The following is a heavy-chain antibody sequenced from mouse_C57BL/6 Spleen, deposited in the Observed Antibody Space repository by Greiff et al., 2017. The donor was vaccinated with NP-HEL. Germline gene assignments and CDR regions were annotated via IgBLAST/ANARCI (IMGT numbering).Heavy chain of an antibody. J-gene: IGHJ3*01. Sequence: VHLVESGAELAKPGASVKLSCKASGYTFTSYWMHWVKQRPGQGLEWIGYINPSSGYTKYNQKFKDKATLTADKSSSTAYMQLSSLTYEDSAVYCCAREESSSPFAYWGQGTLVTVSA. CDR2: INPSSGYT. V-gene: IGHV1-7*01. CDR1: GYTFTSYW. CDR3: AREESSSPFAY. D-gene: IGHD1-3*01.